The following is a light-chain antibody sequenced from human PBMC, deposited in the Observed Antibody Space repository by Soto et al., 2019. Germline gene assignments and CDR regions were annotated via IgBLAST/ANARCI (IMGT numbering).Light chain of an antibody. CDR2: AAS. CDR3: QQSDSSPFT. J-gene: IGKJ3*01. Sequence: DLQLTQSPSSLSASVGDSVTITCRASPSISSYLNWYQQKPGKAPNLLIYAASSLQSGVPSKFSGSGSGTDFTLTISSLQPEDFATYYCQQSDSSPFTFGPGTKVDIK. V-gene: IGKV1-39*01. CDR1: PSISSY.